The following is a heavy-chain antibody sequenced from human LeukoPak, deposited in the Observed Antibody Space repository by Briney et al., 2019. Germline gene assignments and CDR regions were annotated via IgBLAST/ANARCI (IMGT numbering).Heavy chain of an antibody. CDR2: ITSGSSSI. J-gene: IGHJ4*02. CDR1: GFTFSSYS. Sequence: GGSLRLSCTASGFTFSSYSMNWVRQAPGKGLEWISYITSGSSSIFYADSVKGRFTISRDNAKNSLYLQMNSLRDEDTAVYYCAKGMRGYANFDYWGQGTLVTVSS. V-gene: IGHV3-48*02. D-gene: IGHD3-3*01. CDR3: AKGMRGYANFDY.